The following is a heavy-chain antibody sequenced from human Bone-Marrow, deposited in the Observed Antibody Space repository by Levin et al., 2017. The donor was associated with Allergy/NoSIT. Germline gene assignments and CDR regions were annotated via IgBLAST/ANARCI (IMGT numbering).Heavy chain of an antibody. CDR1: GITFRNSW. CDR2: IKQDGSEK. CDR3: ASHCGDFWSGLDSFDS. J-gene: IGHJ4*02. D-gene: IGHD3-3*01. V-gene: IGHV3-7*01. Sequence: GGSLRLSCAASGITFRNSWMSWVRQAPGKGLEWVANIKQDGSEKFHVDSVKGRFIISRDNSKNLLYLQMNSLRAEDTALYYCASHCGDFWSGLDSFDSWGQGTLVTVSS.